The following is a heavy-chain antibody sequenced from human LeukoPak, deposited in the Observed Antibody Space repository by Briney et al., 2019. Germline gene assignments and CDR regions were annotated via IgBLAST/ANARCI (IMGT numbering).Heavy chain of an antibody. D-gene: IGHD6-13*01. CDR1: GFDFTTYS. CDR2: ISGSGATT. V-gene: IGHV3-23*01. CDR3: AKGAAIATFYFDY. J-gene: IGHJ4*02. Sequence: PGGSLRLSCAASGFDFTTYSVGWVRRALGKGLEWVSIISGSGATTFYADSVRGRFTISRDNSKNTLYLQMSSLRGEDTAVYFCAKGAAIATFYFDYWGQGTLVTVSS.